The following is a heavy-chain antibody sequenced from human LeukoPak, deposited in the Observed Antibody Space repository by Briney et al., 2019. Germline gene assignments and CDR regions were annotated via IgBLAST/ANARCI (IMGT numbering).Heavy chain of an antibody. Sequence: SETLSLTCTVSGGSISSSSYYWGWIRQPPGKGLEWIGSIYYTGSTYYNPSLKSRVTISVDTSKNLSLKLSSVTAADTAVYYCARLHYGGNYGYYYYYMDVWGKGTTVTISS. D-gene: IGHD4-23*01. CDR1: GGSISSSSYY. CDR2: IYYTGST. V-gene: IGHV4-39*01. J-gene: IGHJ6*03. CDR3: ARLHYGGNYGYYYYYMDV.